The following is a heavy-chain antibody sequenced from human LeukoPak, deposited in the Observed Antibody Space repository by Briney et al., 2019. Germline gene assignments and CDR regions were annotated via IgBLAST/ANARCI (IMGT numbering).Heavy chain of an antibody. CDR1: GFTFSSYG. D-gene: IGHD6-19*01. CDR3: AKDPGIAVAGFDY. CDR2: IRYDGSNK. J-gene: IGHJ4*02. V-gene: IGHV3-30*02. Sequence: GGSLRLSCAASGFTFSSYGMHWVRQAPGKGLEWVAFIRYDGSNKYYEDSVKGRFTISRDNSKNTLYLQMNSLRAEDTAVYYCAKDPGIAVAGFDYWGQGTLVTVSS.